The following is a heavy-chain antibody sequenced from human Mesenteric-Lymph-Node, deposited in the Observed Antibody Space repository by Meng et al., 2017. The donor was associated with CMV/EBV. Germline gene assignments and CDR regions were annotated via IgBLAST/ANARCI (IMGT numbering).Heavy chain of an antibody. V-gene: IGHV1-2*04. CDR3: ARDYYYGMDV. CDR2: INPNSGGT. J-gene: IGHJ6*02. CDR1: GYTFTGYY. Sequence: SCKASGYTFTGYYMHWVRQAPGQGLEWMGWINPNSGGTNYAQKFQGWVTMTRDTSISTAYMEPSRLRSDDTAVYYCARDYYYGMDVWGQGTTVTVSS.